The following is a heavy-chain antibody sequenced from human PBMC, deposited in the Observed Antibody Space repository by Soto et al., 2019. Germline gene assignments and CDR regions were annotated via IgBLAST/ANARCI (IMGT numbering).Heavy chain of an antibody. Sequence: GGSLRLSCAASGFTFSSYSMNWVRQAPGKGLEWVSSISSSSSYIYYADSVKGRFTISRDNAKNSLYLQMNSLRAEDTAVYYCARDHQGRWTHYYYYYGMDVWAKGPRSPST. D-gene: IGHD3-10*01. V-gene: IGHV3-21*01. CDR3: ARDHQGRWTHYYYYYGMDV. CDR2: ISSSSSYI. CDR1: GFTFSSYS. J-gene: IGHJ6*02.